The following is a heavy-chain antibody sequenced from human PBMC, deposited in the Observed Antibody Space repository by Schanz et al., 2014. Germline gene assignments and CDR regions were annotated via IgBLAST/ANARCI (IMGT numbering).Heavy chain of an antibody. D-gene: IGHD3-10*01. CDR2: IYHSGNT. Sequence: QVQLQESGPGLVKPSGTLSLTCAVSGASISSSNWWSWVRQPPGKGLEWIGEIYHSGNTNYNASLKSRVTISVDKSKNQFSLKVRSVTAADTAVYYCARGGYGSGSYREFDYGGQGTLVTVSS. CDR3: ARGGYGSGSYREFDY. J-gene: IGHJ4*02. V-gene: IGHV4-4*02. CDR1: GASISSSNW.